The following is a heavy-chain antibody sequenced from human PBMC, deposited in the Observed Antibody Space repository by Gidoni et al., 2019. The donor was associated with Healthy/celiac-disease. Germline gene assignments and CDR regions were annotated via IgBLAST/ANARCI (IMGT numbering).Heavy chain of an antibody. CDR2: INPSGGST. Sequence: QVQLVQSGAEVKKPGASVKVSCKASGYTFTSYYMHWVRQAPGQGLEWMGIINPSGGSTSYAQKFQGRVTMTRDTSTSTVYMELSSLRSEDTAVYYCARELGYYDSSGYLGWFDPWGQGTLVTVSS. D-gene: IGHD3-22*01. CDR3: ARELGYYDSSGYLGWFDP. V-gene: IGHV1-46*01. J-gene: IGHJ5*02. CDR1: GYTFTSYY.